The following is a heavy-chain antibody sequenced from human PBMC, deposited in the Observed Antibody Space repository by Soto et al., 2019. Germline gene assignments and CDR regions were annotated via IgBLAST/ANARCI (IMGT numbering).Heavy chain of an antibody. Sequence: QVQLVQSGAEVKKPGSSVKVSCKASGGTFNRYAISWLRQAPGQGPEWMGGITPMFGIGNYAQKFQGRVTITTDESTTTLHMELRRLTCEDTAVYYCAQTLGSAVAGPGRFDLWGRCTRVIVSS. D-gene: IGHD6-19*01. CDR2: ITPMFGIG. CDR1: GGTFNRYA. CDR3: AQTLGSAVAGPGRFDL. V-gene: IGHV1-69*05. J-gene: IGHJ2*01.